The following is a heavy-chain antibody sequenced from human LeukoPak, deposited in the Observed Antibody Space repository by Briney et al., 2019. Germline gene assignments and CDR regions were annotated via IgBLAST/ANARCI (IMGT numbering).Heavy chain of an antibody. D-gene: IGHD3-10*01. CDR2: IYYSGST. CDR1: GGSISSSSYY. J-gene: IGHJ4*02. CDR3: ARLPVWFGELWVIDY. V-gene: IGHV4-39*07. Sequence: PSETLSLTCTVSGGSISSSSYYWGWIRQPPGKGLEWIGSIYYSGSTYYNPSLKSRVTISVDTSKNQFSLKLSSVTAADTAVYYCARLPVWFGELWVIDYWGQGTLVTVSS.